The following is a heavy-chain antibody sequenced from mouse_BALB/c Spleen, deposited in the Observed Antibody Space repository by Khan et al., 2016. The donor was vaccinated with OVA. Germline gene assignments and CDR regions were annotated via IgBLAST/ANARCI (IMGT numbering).Heavy chain of an antibody. Sequence: EVQLQESGPGLVKPSQSLSLTCTVTGYSITSDYAWNWIRQFPGNKLEWMGYISYSGSTSYNPSIKSRIFITRDTSKNQFFLQLNSVTSENTATYYCAMGRTYWGQGTLVTVSA. J-gene: IGHJ3*01. D-gene: IGHD4-1*01. V-gene: IGHV3-2*02. CDR1: GYSITSDYA. CDR3: AMGRTY. CDR2: ISYSGST.